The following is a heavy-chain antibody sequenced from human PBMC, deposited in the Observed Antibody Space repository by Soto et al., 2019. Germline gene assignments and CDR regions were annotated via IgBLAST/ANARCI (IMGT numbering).Heavy chain of an antibody. V-gene: IGHV1-2*02. Sequence: ASVKVSCKASGYIFTGNYMHWVRQAPGQGLEYMVWINPNNGATNYAQNFQGRVTMTWDTSISTAYMEVRRLRSDDTAVYYCAPHYPDSSGYFDHWGQGTLVTVSS. J-gene: IGHJ4*02. CDR3: APHYPDSSGYFDH. CDR1: GYIFTGNY. CDR2: INPNNGAT. D-gene: IGHD3-22*01.